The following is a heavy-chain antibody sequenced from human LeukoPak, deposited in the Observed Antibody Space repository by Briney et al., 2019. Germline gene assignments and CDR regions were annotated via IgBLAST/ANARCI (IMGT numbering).Heavy chain of an antibody. V-gene: IGHV3-74*01. D-gene: IGHD3-3*01. CDR3: TRDFDFSSAI. CDR1: GFTFSSCW. CDR2: ISPDGSTT. Sequence: GGSLRLSCAASGFTFSSCWMHWVRQAPGKGLVWVSRISPDGSTTGHADSVKGRFTTSRDNAKNTLFLQINSLRAEDTAVYYCTRDFDFSSAIWGQGTLVTVSS. J-gene: IGHJ4*02.